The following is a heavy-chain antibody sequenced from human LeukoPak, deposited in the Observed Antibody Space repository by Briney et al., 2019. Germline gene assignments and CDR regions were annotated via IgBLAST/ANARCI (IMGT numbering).Heavy chain of an antibody. CDR3: ARAGVREKWLAPVRRRYYFDY. CDR1: GGSITNNSYY. J-gene: IGHJ4*02. Sequence: SETLSLTCTVSGGSITNNSYYWGWVRQPPGKGLEWIGTFYYSGSTYYNPSLESRVTISVDTSKNQFSLKLSSVTAADTAVYYCARAGVREKWLAPVRRRYYFDYWGQGTLVTVSS. V-gene: IGHV4-39*07. D-gene: IGHD6-19*01. CDR2: FYYSGST.